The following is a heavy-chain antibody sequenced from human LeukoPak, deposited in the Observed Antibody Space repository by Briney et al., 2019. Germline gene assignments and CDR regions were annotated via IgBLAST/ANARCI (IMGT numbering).Heavy chain of an antibody. CDR3: ARTTPWYFDL. J-gene: IGHJ2*01. Sequence: KKLEWIGRIYTSGSTNYNPSLKSRVTMSVDTSKNQFSLKLSSVTAADTAVYYCARTTPWYFDLWGGGNLVTVSS. D-gene: IGHD1-1*01. V-gene: IGHV4-4*07. CDR2: IYTSGST.